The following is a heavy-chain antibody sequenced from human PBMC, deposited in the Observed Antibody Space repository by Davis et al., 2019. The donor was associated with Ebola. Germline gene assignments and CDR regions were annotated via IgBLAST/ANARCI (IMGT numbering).Heavy chain of an antibody. CDR2: IYYSGST. Sequence: SETLSLTCTVSVGSISSSSYYWGWIRQPPGKGLEWIGSIYYSGSTYYNPSLKSRVTISVDTSKNQFSLKLSSVTAADTAVYYCATEENCSSTSCFLYYYYGMDVWGQGTTVTVSS. CDR1: VGSISSSSYY. V-gene: IGHV4-39*01. CDR3: ATEENCSSTSCFLYYYYGMDV. D-gene: IGHD2-2*01. J-gene: IGHJ6*02.